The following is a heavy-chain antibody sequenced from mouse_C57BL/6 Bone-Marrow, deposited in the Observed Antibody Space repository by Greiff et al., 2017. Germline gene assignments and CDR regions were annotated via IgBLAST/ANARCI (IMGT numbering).Heavy chain of an antibody. J-gene: IGHJ2*01. V-gene: IGHV1-52*01. CDR2: IDPSDSET. Sequence: QVQLKQPGAELVRPGSSVKLSCKASGYTFTSYWMHWVKQRPIQGLEWIGNIDPSDSETHYNQKFKDKATLTVDKSSSTAYMQLSSLTSEDSAVYYCARGGPQYYFDYWGQGTTLTVSS. CDR1: GYTFTSYW. CDR3: ARGGPQYYFDY.